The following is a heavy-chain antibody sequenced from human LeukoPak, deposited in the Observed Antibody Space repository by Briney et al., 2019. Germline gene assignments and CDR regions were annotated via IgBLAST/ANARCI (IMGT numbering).Heavy chain of an antibody. V-gene: IGHV3-23*01. CDR3: AKPYYYDSSVGAFDI. CDR1: GFTFSNYA. Sequence: GGSLRLSCAASGFTFSNYAMSWVRQAPGKGLEWVSGISGSGGNTYYADSVKSRFTISRDNSKNSLYLQMNSLRTEDTALYYCAKPYYYDSSVGAFDIWGQGTVDPVSS. CDR2: ISGSGGNT. J-gene: IGHJ3*02. D-gene: IGHD3-22*01.